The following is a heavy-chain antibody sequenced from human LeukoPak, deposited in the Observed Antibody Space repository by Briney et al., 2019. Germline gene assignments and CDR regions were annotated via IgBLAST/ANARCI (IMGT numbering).Heavy chain of an antibody. J-gene: IGHJ4*02. D-gene: IGHD4/OR15-4a*01. CDR2: IYTSGSN. CDR3: GSLGANTADY. CDR1: GGSISSGSYY. V-gene: IGHV4-61*02. Sequence: PSQTLSLTCTVSGGSISSGSYYWSWIRQPAGKGLEWLVRIYTSGSNNYNPSLKSRVTISVDTAKNQFSQKLRSGAAADTGVYYCGSLGANTADYWGQGTLVTVSS.